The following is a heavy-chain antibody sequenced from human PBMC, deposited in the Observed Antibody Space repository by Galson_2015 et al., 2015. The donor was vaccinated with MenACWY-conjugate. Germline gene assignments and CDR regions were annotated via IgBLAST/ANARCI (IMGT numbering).Heavy chain of an antibody. D-gene: IGHD3-10*01. CDR2: ISSNGGST. Sequence: SLRLSCAASGFTFSSYAMHWVRQAPGKGLEYVSAISSNGGSTYYADSVKGRFTISRDNSKNTLYLQMSSLRAEDTAVYYCVKEITMVRGAALPLGYWGQGTLVTVSS. CDR3: VKEITMVRGAALPLGY. J-gene: IGHJ4*02. CDR1: GFTFSSYA. V-gene: IGHV3-64D*06.